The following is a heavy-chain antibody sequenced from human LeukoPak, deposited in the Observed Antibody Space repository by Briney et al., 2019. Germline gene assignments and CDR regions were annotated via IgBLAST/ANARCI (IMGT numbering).Heavy chain of an antibody. V-gene: IGHV1-8*01. CDR2: MNPNSGNT. CDR3: ARVRIAVAGSYYYYYYYMDV. Sequence: ASVKVSCKASGYTFTRYDINWVRQATGQGLGWMGWMNPNSGNTGYAQKFQGRVTMARNTSISTAYMELSSLRSEDTAVYYCARVRIAVAGSYYYYYYYMDVWGKGTTVTISS. D-gene: IGHD6-19*01. CDR1: GYTFTRYD. J-gene: IGHJ6*03.